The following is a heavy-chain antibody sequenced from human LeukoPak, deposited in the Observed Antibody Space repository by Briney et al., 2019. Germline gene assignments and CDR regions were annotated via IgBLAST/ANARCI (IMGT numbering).Heavy chain of an antibody. V-gene: IGHV3-30*03. CDR1: GFTLSSYE. CDR3: ARTLADTAMGLIDY. CDR2: ISHDGSNK. Sequence: GGSLRLSCAASGFTLSSYEMNWVRQAPGKGLEWVAAISHDGSNKYDADSVKGRFTISRDNSKNTLDLQMNSLRAEDTAVYYCARTLADTAMGLIDYWGQGTLVTVSS. J-gene: IGHJ4*02. D-gene: IGHD5-18*01.